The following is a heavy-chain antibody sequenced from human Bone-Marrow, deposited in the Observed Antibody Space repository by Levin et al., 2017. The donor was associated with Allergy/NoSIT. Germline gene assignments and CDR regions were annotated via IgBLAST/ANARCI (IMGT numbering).Heavy chain of an antibody. D-gene: IGHD4-17*01. J-gene: IGHJ4*02. CDR3: ARVHSLSDQGDYGSYFDS. V-gene: IGHV1-18*01. CDR1: GYTFTGYG. Sequence: GESLKISCKTSGYTFTGYGISWVRQAPGQGLEWMGWISAYTGNTNYAQKLQGRVTMTTDTSTNTAYVDLRSLTYEDTAVYYCARVHSLSDQGDYGSYFDSWGQGTLVTVSS. CDR2: ISAYTGNT.